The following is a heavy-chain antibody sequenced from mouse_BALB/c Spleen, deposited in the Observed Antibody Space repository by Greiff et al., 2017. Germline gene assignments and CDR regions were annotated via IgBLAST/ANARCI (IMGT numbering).Heavy chain of an antibody. J-gene: IGHJ4*01. CDR1: GDSITSGY. D-gene: IGHD2-3*01. CDR2: ISYSGST. CDR3: ARGNGYYYYAMDY. Sequence: EVQLQQSGPSLVKPSQTLSLTCSVTGDSITSGYWNWIRKFPGNKLEYMGYISYSGSTYYNPSLKSRISITRDTSKNQYYLQLNSVTTEDTATYYCARGNGYYYYAMDYWGQGTSVTVSS. V-gene: IGHV3-8*02.